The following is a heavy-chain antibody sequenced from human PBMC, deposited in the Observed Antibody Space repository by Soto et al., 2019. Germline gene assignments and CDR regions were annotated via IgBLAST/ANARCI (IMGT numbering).Heavy chain of an antibody. V-gene: IGHV4-34*01. J-gene: IGHJ4*02. CDR3: ARLAYDNVWNSYYFDV. CDR2: INHSGST. D-gene: IGHD1-7*01. CDR1: GGSFSGYY. Sequence: SETLSLTCAVYGGSFSGYYWSWIRQPPGKGLEWIGEINHSGSTNYNPSLKSRVTISIDKSNNRFSLKLFSMTPADTALYFCARLAYDNVWNSYYFDVWGQGSLVTVSS.